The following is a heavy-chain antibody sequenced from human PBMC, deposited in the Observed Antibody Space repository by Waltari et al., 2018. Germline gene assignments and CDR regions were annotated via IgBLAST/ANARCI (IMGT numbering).Heavy chain of an antibody. J-gene: IGHJ5*01. Sequence: QAPGKGLDWVCSIGGRGISTLCADSVKGRFTISRDNSRNTLYLQMNSLRAEDTAIYYCVRDGSSVANSRSDNWFDSCGQGTLVTVSS. CDR3: VRDGSSVANSRSDNWFDS. D-gene: IGHD6-19*01. V-gene: IGHV3-23*01. CDR2: IGGRGIST.